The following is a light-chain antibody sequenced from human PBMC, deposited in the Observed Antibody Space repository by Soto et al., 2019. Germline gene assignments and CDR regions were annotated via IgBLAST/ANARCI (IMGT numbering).Light chain of an antibody. V-gene: IGLV2-14*01. CDR1: SSDVGGYNY. CDR3: SSYTSSSTVV. Sequence: QSALTQPASVSGSPGQSITISCTGTSSDVGGYNYVPWYQQHPGKAPKLMIYDVSNRPSGVSNRFSGSKSGNTASLTISGLQVEGEADYYCSSYTSSSTVVFGGGTKVTVL. CDR2: DVS. J-gene: IGLJ2*01.